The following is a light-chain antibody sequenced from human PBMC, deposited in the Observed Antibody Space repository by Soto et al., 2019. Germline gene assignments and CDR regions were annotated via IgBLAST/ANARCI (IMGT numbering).Light chain of an antibody. CDR2: DSS. J-gene: IGKJ1*01. CDR3: QQYNSYSGT. CDR1: QSISSW. V-gene: IGKV1-5*01. Sequence: DIQMTQYPSTLSASVGDRVTITCRASQSISSWLAWYQQKPGKAPKLLIYDSSSLESWVPSRFSGSGSGTDFALTISSLQSDDFATYYCQQYNSYSGTFGQGTKVEIK.